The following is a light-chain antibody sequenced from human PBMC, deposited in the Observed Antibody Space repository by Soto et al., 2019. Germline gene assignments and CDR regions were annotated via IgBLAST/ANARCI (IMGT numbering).Light chain of an antibody. V-gene: IGKV3-11*01. CDR3: QQRSNWPRGLT. CDR1: QSVSSY. J-gene: IGKJ3*01. CDR2: DAA. Sequence: EIVLTQSPATLSLSPGERATLSCRASQSVSSYLAWYQQQPGQAPRLLIYDAANRATGIPARCSGSGSGTDFTLTISSLEPEDFAVYYCQQRSNWPRGLTFGPGTKVDIK.